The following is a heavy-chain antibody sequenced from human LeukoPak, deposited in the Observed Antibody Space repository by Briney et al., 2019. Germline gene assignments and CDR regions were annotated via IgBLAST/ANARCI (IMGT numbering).Heavy chain of an antibody. D-gene: IGHD3-10*01. CDR3: AKDLSARGYFDY. J-gene: IGHJ4*02. Sequence: GTLRLSCAASGFTFSSYGMSWVRQAPGKGLEWVSAISGSSVSTYYADSVKGRFTISRDNSKNTLYLQMNSLRSEDTAVYYCAKDLSARGYFDYWGQGTLVTVSS. V-gene: IGHV3-23*01. CDR1: GFTFSSYG. CDR2: ISGSSVST.